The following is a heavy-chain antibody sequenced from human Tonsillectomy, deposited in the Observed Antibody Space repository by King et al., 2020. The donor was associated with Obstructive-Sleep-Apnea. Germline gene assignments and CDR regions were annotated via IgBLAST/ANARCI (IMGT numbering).Heavy chain of an antibody. CDR3: AHTPPPTATIYDYGMDV. CDR2: IYWDDDK. D-gene: IGHD5-12*01. CDR1: GFSLRTSGVG. J-gene: IGHJ6*02. V-gene: IGHV2-5*02. Sequence: TLKESGPTLVKPTQTLTLTCTFSGFSLRTSGVGVGWIRQPPGKALEWLALIYWDDDKRYSPFLKSRLTITKDTSKNQVVLTMTNVDPVDTATYFCAHTPPPTATIYDYGMDVWGQGTTVTVSS.